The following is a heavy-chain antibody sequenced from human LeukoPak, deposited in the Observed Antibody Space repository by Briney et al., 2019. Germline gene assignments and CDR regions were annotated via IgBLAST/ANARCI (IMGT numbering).Heavy chain of an antibody. J-gene: IGHJ3*02. V-gene: IGHV3-21*01. Sequence: GGSLRLSCAASGFTFSSYSMHWVRQAPGKGLEWVSSIIVISSRHTYYADSVKGRFTISRDKAKNSLSLQMNSLRPEDTAVYYCARDRRSGDSFDIWGQGTMVTVSS. CDR1: GFTFSSYS. D-gene: IGHD6-25*01. CDR3: ARDRRSGDSFDI. CDR2: IIVISSRHT.